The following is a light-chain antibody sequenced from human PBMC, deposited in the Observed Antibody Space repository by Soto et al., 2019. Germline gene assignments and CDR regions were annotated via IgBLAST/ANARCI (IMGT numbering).Light chain of an antibody. CDR3: QQYYSSPHT. Sequence: DIVMTQSPDSLAVSLGERATINCKSNQSVLYSSNNKNYLAWYQQKPGQPPKLLIYWASTRESGVPDRLSVSGSGTDFTLTISSLQAEDVAVYYCQQYYSSPHTFGQGTKLEIK. CDR1: QSVLYSSNNKNY. V-gene: IGKV4-1*01. J-gene: IGKJ2*01. CDR2: WAS.